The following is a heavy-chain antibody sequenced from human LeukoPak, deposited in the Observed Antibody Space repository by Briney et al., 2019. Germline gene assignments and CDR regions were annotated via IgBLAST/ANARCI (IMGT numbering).Heavy chain of an antibody. Sequence: PSETLSLTCTVSGGSLSSYYWSWIRQPAGKGLEWIGRVYTSGSIYYNPSLTSRVTMSVDTSKNHFSLKLSSVTAADTAVYYCAGETGTRLDRVYFYYMDVWGKGTTVTVSS. D-gene: IGHD1-1*01. V-gene: IGHV4-4*07. J-gene: IGHJ6*03. CDR1: GGSLSSYY. CDR2: VYTSGSI. CDR3: AGETGTRLDRVYFYYMDV.